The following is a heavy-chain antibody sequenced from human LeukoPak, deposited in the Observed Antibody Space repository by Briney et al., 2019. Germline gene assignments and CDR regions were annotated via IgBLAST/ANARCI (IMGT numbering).Heavy chain of an antibody. D-gene: IGHD3-3*01. J-gene: IGHJ6*02. CDR2: INHSGST. V-gene: IGHV4-34*01. Sequence: SETLSLTCAVYGGSFSGYYWSWIRQPPGKGLEWIGEINHSGSTNYNPSLKSRVTISVDTSKNQFSLKLSSVTAADTAVYYCARDFWSGYTNYYYYGMDVWGQGTTVTVSS. CDR3: ARDFWSGYTNYYYYGMDV. CDR1: GGSFSGYY.